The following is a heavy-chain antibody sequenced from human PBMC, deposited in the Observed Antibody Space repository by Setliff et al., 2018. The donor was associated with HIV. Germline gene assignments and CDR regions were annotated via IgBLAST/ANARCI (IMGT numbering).Heavy chain of an antibody. V-gene: IGHV4-61*09. CDR3: ASLDGSESPYIYYYYMDV. CDR1: GDSITRGSYY. Sequence: SETLSLTCTVSGDSITRGSYYWSWIRQPAGKGLEWIGHIYTSGKTHYSPSLKSRITISADTSKNQLSLNLSSVTAADTAVYYCASLDGSESPYIYYYYMDVWGEGTAVTVSS. CDR2: IYTSGKT. J-gene: IGHJ6*03. D-gene: IGHD3-10*01.